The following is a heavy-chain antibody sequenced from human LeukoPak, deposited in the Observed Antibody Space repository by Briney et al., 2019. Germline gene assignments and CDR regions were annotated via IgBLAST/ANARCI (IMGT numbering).Heavy chain of an antibody. Sequence: PSETLSLTCAVYGVSFSAYSWNWIRQSPGKGLEWIGEINHSGTTNYNPSLKSRVTISVDTSKNRFSLYLGSVTAADTAVYYCAARLDYYDSSGYRDWGQGTLVTVSS. CDR2: INHSGTT. D-gene: IGHD3-22*01. CDR1: GVSFSAYS. J-gene: IGHJ4*02. V-gene: IGHV4-34*01. CDR3: AARLDYYDSSGYRD.